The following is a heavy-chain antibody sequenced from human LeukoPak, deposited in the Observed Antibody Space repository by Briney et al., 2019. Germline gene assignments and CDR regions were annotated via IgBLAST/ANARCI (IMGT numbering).Heavy chain of an antibody. CDR1: GFTFSSYE. Sequence: GGSLRLSCAASGFTFSSYEMNWVRQAPGKGLEWVSYISSSGNTIYYADSVKGRFTISRDNAKNTLYLQMNSLRVEDTAVYYCASLLYGDGVGYWGQGTLVTVSS. J-gene: IGHJ4*02. V-gene: IGHV3-48*03. CDR3: ASLLYGDGVGY. D-gene: IGHD4-17*01. CDR2: ISSSGNTI.